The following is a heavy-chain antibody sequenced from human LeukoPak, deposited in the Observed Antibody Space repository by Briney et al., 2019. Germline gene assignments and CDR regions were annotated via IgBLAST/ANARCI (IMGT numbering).Heavy chain of an antibody. Sequence: PGGSLRLSCEVSGFTFSTYTMSWLRQAPGRGLEWVSATMGSGGGRFYADSVKGRFSISRDNSKNTLYLQMNSLRAEDTAVYYCAKDRSRYQLLLYTPDYFDYWGQGTLVTVSS. CDR2: TMGSGGGR. D-gene: IGHD2-2*01. V-gene: IGHV3-23*01. J-gene: IGHJ4*02. CDR3: AKDRSRYQLLLYTPDYFDY. CDR1: GFTFSTYT.